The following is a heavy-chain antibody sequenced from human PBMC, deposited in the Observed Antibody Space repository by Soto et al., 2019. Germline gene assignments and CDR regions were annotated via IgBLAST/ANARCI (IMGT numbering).Heavy chain of an antibody. Sequence: GGSLRLSCAASGFTFNTYAMSWVRQAPGQGLEWVSAISGSGFSTYYADSVKGRFSISSDSSKNTLFLQMNSLRADDTAVYFCATFTFGRPFDTWGQGTMVTV. CDR3: ATFTFGRPFDT. J-gene: IGHJ3*02. CDR2: ISGSGFST. V-gene: IGHV3-23*01. CDR1: GFTFNTYA. D-gene: IGHD3-16*01.